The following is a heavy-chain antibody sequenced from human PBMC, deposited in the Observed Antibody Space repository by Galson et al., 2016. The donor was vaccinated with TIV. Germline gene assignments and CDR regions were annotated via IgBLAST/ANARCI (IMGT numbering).Heavy chain of an antibody. CDR2: IDWDDDI. Sequence: PALVKPTQTLTLTCSFSGFSLSTSGMCVSWIRQPPGKALEWLARIDWDDDIYYSPFMKTRLTISKDTSKNQVVLTMTNLDPVDTATYYCARTSYYYDSSGYYEGVLYFDYWGQGALVTVSS. V-gene: IGHV2-70*11. J-gene: IGHJ4*02. CDR3: ARTSYYYDSSGYYEGVLYFDY. D-gene: IGHD3-22*01. CDR1: GFSLSTSGMC.